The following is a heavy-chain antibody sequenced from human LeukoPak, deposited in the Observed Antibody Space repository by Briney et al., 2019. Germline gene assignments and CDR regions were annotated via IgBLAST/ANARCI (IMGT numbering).Heavy chain of an antibody. CDR3: ARVEYTSTSCEGFDY. J-gene: IGHJ4*02. CDR2: IYHSGST. D-gene: IGHD2-2*01. V-gene: IGHV4-38-2*02. CDR1: GYSISSGYY. Sequence: PSETLSLTCTVSGYSISSGYYGGWIRQPPGKGLEWIGSIYHSGSTYYNPSLKSRVTISVDTSKNQFSLKLSSVTAADTAVYYCARVEYTSTSCEGFDYWGQGTLVTVSS.